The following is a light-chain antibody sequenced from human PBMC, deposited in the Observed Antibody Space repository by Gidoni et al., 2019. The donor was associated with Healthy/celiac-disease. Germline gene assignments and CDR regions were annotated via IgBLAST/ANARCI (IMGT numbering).Light chain of an antibody. V-gene: IGKV3-20*01. CDR3: QQYGSSPYT. CDR1: QSVSSSY. Sequence: EIVLTQFPGTLSLSPGERATLSCRASQSVSSSYLAWYQQKPGQAPRLLIYGASSRATGNPDRFSDSGSGTDFTLTISRLEPEDFAVYYCQQYGSSPYTFGQGTKLEIK. CDR2: GAS. J-gene: IGKJ2*01.